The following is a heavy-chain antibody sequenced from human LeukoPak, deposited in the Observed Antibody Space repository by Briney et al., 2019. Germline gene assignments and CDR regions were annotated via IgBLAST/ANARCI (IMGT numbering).Heavy chain of an antibody. CDR1: GFTFSSYA. CDR2: ISGSGGST. CDR3: AKDYAELSVRGLSWVYPSGMEDDAFDI. V-gene: IGHV3-23*01. Sequence: GGSLRLSCAASGFTFSSYAMSWVRQAPGKGLEWVSAISGSGGSTYYADSVKGRFTISRDNSKNTLYLQMNSLRAEDTAVYYCAKDYAELSVRGLSWVYPSGMEDDAFDIWGQGTMVTVSS. J-gene: IGHJ3*02. D-gene: IGHD3-16*02.